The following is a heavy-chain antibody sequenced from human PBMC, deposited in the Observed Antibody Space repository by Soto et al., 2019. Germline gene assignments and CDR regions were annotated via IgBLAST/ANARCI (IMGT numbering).Heavy chain of an antibody. V-gene: IGHV4-30-2*01. CDR1: GVSISSGGYS. Sequence: PSETLSLTCAVSGVSISSGGYSWSWIRQPPGKGLEWIGYIYHSGSTYYNPSLKSRVTISVDRSKNQFSLKLSSVTAADTAVYYRARERSLQLLYFDSWGQGTIVTVSS. D-gene: IGHD5-12*01. J-gene: IGHJ4*02. CDR2: IYHSGST. CDR3: ARERSLQLLYFDS.